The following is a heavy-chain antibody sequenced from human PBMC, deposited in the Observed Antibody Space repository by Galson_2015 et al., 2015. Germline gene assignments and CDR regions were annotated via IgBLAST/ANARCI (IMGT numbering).Heavy chain of an antibody. CDR2: INSDGSST. CDR3: ARGPTTSYFDISPGY. D-gene: IGHD3-9*01. J-gene: IGHJ4*02. CDR1: GFTFSSYW. Sequence: SLRLSCAASGFTFSSYWMHWVRQAPGKGLVWVSRINSDGSSTSYADSVKGRFTISRDNAKNTLYLQMNSLRAEDTAVYYCARGPTTSYFDISPGYWGPGTLVTVSS. V-gene: IGHV3-74*01.